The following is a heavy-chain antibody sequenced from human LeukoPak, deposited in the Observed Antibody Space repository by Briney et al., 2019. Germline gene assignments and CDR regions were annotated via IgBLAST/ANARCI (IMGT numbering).Heavy chain of an antibody. J-gene: IGHJ4*02. V-gene: IGHV4-59*08. D-gene: IGHD3-22*01. CDR3: ARFGVSRGYSDY. Sequence: PSETLSLTCTVSGGSISSNYWSWFRRPPGKGLEWIGYIYYSGSTNYNPSLKSRVTISVDTSKTQFSLKLSSVTAADTAVYYCARFGVSRGYSDYWGQGTLVTVSS. CDR2: IYYSGST. CDR1: GGSISSNY.